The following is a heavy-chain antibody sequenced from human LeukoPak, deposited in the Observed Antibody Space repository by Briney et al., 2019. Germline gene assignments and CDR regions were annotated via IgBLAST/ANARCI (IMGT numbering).Heavy chain of an antibody. CDR1: GASINSGSNY. CDR2: IYSSGST. V-gene: IGHV4-39*07. J-gene: IGHJ3*02. D-gene: IGHD5-18*01. CDR3: ARSDGYGLVGI. Sequence: SETLSLTCRVSGASINSGSNYWGWIRQPPGTTLEWIGSIYSSGSTYYNPSLKSRVIITIDTPKNHFSLTLSSVAAADTAVYYCARSDGYGLVGIWGQGTMVTVSS.